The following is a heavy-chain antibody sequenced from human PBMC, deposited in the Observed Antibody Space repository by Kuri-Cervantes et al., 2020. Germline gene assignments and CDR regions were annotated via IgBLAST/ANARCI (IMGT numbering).Heavy chain of an antibody. CDR3: ARDKVWFGELLDGAFDI. V-gene: IGHV3-23*01. J-gene: IGHJ3*02. Sequence: GGSLRLSCAASGFTFSSYAMTWVRQAPGKGLEWVSGIGGGGGPTYYADSVKGRFTISRDNSKNTLYLQMNSLRAEDTAVYYCARDKVWFGELLDGAFDIWGQGTMVTVSS. D-gene: IGHD3-10*01. CDR2: IGGGGGPT. CDR1: GFTFSSYA.